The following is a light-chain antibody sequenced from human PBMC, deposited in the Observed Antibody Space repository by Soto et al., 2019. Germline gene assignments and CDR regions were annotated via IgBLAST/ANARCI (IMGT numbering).Light chain of an antibody. CDR1: SSDFGGYNY. CDR3: SSYTSSSTPWV. J-gene: IGLJ1*01. Sequence: QSVLTQPASVSGSPGQSITISCTGTSSDFGGYNYVSWYQQFSGKAPKLLIYDVTNRPSGVSDRFSGSKSGNTASLTISGLQAEDEADYSCSSYTSSSTPWVFGTGTKVTVL. CDR2: DVT. V-gene: IGLV2-14*01.